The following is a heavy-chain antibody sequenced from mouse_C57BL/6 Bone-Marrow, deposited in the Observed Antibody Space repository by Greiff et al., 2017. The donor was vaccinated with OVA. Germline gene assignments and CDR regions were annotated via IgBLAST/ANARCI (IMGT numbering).Heavy chain of an antibody. CDR3: ARGSGSFDY. J-gene: IGHJ2*01. V-gene: IGHV1-64*01. Sequence: QVQLQQPGAELVKPGASVKLSCKASGYTFTSYWMHWVKQRPGQGLEWIGMIHPNSGSTNYNEKVKSKATLTVDKSSSTAYMQLSSLTSEDSAVYDCARGSGSFDYWGQGTTLTGSS. CDR1: GYTFTSYW. CDR2: IHPNSGST. D-gene: IGHD3-2*02.